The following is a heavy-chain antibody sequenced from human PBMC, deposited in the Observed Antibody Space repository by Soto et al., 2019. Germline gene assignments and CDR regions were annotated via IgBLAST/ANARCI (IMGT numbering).Heavy chain of an antibody. CDR2: IDPSDSYT. D-gene: IGHD4-17*01. Sequence: PVESLKISCKGSGYSFTSYWISLVRQMPGKGLEWMGRIDPSDSYTNYSPSFQGHVTISADKSISTAYLQWSSLKASDTAMYYCARPDYGDEVGAFDIWGQGTMVTVSS. CDR1: GYSFTSYW. CDR3: ARPDYGDEVGAFDI. V-gene: IGHV5-10-1*01. J-gene: IGHJ3*02.